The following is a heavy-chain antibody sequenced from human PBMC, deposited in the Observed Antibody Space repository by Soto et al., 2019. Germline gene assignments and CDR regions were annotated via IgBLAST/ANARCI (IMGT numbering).Heavy chain of an antibody. D-gene: IGHD2-15*01. CDR2: IIPIFGTA. J-gene: IGHJ4*02. CDR3: AREMIDCSGGSCYFDY. Sequence: SVKVSCKASGGTSSSYAISWVRQAPGQGLEWMGGIIPIFGTANYAQKFQGRVTITADESTSTAYMELSSLRSEDTAVYYCAREMIDCSGGSCYFDYWGQGTLVTVSS. CDR1: GGTSSSYA. V-gene: IGHV1-69*13.